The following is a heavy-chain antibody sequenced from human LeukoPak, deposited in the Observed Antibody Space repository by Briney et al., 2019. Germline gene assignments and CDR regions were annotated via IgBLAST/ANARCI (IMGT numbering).Heavy chain of an antibody. Sequence: PSETLSLTCTVSGGSISSYYWSWIRQPPGKGLEWIGYIYYSGSTNYNPSLKSRVTISVDTSKNQFSLKLSSVTAADTAVYYCARDDYDYVGAAFDIWGQGTMVTVSS. V-gene: IGHV4-59*01. CDR3: ARDDYDYVGAAFDI. CDR2: IYYSGST. J-gene: IGHJ3*02. D-gene: IGHD3-16*01. CDR1: GGSISSYY.